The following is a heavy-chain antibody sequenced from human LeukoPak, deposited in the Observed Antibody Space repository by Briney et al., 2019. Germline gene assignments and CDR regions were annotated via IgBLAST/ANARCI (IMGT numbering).Heavy chain of an antibody. D-gene: IGHD1-14*01. V-gene: IGHV4-38-2*01. CDR1: GYPISGIYY. CDR2: IYNSETT. CDR3: ARVAGNNRQGADY. Sequence: SETLSLTCEVSGYPISGIYYWGWIRQSPEKGLEWVATIYNSETTYYSPSFKSRVTISMDTSKNHFSLTLTSVTAADTAVYYCARVAGNNRQGADYWGQGILVTVSS. J-gene: IGHJ4*02.